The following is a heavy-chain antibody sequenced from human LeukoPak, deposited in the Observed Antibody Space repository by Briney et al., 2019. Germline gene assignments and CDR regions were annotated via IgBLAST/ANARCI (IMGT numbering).Heavy chain of an antibody. V-gene: IGHV1-2*02. D-gene: IGHD1/OR15-1a*01. CDR2: INPTSGAT. J-gene: IGHJ3*01. CDR3: AREFRTTTWSFDAFDL. CDR1: GYTFTDCY. Sequence: ASVTVSFTASGYTFTDCYMHWVRQAPGQGLDWVGWINPTSGATNYAQKFQGRVTMTRDTSNNTTYMELSRLRSDDTAVYYCAREFRTTTWSFDAFDLWGQGTMVTVSS.